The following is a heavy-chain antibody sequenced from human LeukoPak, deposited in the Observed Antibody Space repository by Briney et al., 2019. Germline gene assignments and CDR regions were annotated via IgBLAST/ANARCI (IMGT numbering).Heavy chain of an antibody. Sequence: GGCLRLSCAASGFTFSSYAMSWVRQAPGKGLEWVSVIYSGGSTYYADSVKGRFTISRDNSKNTLYLQMNSLRAEDTAVYYCARVEQWCFEPWGQGTLVTVSS. J-gene: IGHJ5*02. CDR3: ARVEQWCFEP. V-gene: IGHV3-53*01. CDR2: IYSGGST. CDR1: GFTFSSYA. D-gene: IGHD6-19*01.